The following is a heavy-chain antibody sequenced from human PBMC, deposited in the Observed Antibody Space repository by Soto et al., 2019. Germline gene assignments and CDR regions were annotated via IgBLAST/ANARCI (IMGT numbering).Heavy chain of an antibody. CDR2: ISYDGSNK. CDR1: GFTFSSYA. CDR3: AKDQGSSWYEIDY. J-gene: IGHJ4*02. V-gene: IGHV3-30-3*01. D-gene: IGHD6-13*01. Sequence: GGSLRLSCAASGFTFSSYAMHWVRQAPGKGLEWVAVISYDGSNKYYADSVKGRFTISRDNSKNTLYLQMNSLRAEDTAVYYCAKDQGSSWYEIDYWGQGTLVTVSS.